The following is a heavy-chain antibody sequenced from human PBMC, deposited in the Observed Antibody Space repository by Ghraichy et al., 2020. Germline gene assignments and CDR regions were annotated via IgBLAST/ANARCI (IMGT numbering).Heavy chain of an antibody. CDR2: INAGNGNT. V-gene: IGHV1-3*01. J-gene: IGHJ6*02. CDR3: AVDTAMVYYYGMDV. D-gene: IGHD5-18*01. Sequence: ASVKVSCKASGYTFTSYAMHWVRQAPGQRLEWMGWINAGNGNTKYSQKFQGRVTITRDTSASTAYMELSSLRSEDTAVYYCAVDTAMVYYYGMDVWGQGTTVTVSS. CDR1: GYTFTSYA.